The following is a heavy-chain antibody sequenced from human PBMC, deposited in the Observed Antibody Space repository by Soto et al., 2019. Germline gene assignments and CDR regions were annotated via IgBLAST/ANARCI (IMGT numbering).Heavy chain of an antibody. CDR1: GGTFSSYT. CDR2: IIPILGIA. CDR3: AGVYYYGSGSPLYFDY. V-gene: IGHV1-69*02. D-gene: IGHD3-10*01. Sequence: QVQLVQSGAEVKKPGSSVKVSCKASGGTFSSYTISWVRQAPGQGLEWMGRIIPILGIANYAQKFQGRVTITADKYTSTAYMELSSLRSEDTAVYYCAGVYYYGSGSPLYFDYWGQGTLVTVSS. J-gene: IGHJ4*02.